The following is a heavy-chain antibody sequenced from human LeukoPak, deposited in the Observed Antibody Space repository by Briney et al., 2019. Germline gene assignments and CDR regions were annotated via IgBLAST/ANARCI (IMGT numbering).Heavy chain of an antibody. V-gene: IGHV3-21*06. J-gene: IGHJ6*03. CDR1: GYTFTSYN. D-gene: IGHD1-26*01. Sequence: GGSLRLSCAASGYTFTSYNMNWVRQAPGKGLEWVSSITSSSSYIYYADSVKGRFTISRDNAKNSLYLQMDSLRVEDTAVYYCARDPYSGNYGAYYYYMDVWGKGTTVTISS. CDR2: ITSSSSYI. CDR3: ARDPYSGNYGAYYYYMDV.